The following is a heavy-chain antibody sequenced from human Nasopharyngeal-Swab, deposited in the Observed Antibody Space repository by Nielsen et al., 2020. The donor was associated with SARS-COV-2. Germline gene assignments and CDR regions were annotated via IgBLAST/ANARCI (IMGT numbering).Heavy chain of an antibody. V-gene: IGHV3-30*04. Sequence: GESLKISCAASGFTFSSYAMYWVRQAPGKGLEWVAVISYDGSNKYYADSVKGRFTISRDNSKNTLYLQMNSLRAEDTAVYYCARSSGGYWYFDLWGRGTLVTVSS. CDR1: GFTFSSYA. CDR3: ARSSGGYWYFDL. J-gene: IGHJ2*01. D-gene: IGHD6-19*01. CDR2: ISYDGSNK.